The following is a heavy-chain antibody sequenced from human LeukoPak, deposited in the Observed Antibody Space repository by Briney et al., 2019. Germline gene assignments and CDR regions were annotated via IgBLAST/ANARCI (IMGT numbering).Heavy chain of an antibody. CDR1: GDSMTRGGYY. D-gene: IGHD4-11*01. CDR3: ARAVDYRNYFDY. CDR2: IYHSGTT. J-gene: IGHJ4*02. V-gene: IGHV4-31*03. Sequence: SQTLSLTCTVSGDSMTRGGYYWSRVRQHPGKGLEWVGFIYHSGTTFYNPSLESRVTISVDTSQNQFSLKLTSVTAADTAVYYCARAVDYRNYFDYWGQGTLVTVSS.